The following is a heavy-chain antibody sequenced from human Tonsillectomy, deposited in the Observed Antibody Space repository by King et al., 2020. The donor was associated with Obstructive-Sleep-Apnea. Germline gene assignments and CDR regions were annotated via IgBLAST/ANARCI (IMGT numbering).Heavy chain of an antibody. J-gene: IGHJ4*02. CDR3: ARVGAAYYFDY. D-gene: IGHD6-25*01. CDR1: GGSISSGGYS. V-gene: IGHV4-30-4*07. Sequence: QLQESGPGLVKPSQTLSLTCAVSGGSISSGGYSWSWIRQPPGKGLEWIGYIYYSGSTYYNPSRKSRVTISVDTSKNQFSLKLSSVTAADTAVYYCARVGAAYYFDYWGQGTLVTVSS. CDR2: IYYSGST.